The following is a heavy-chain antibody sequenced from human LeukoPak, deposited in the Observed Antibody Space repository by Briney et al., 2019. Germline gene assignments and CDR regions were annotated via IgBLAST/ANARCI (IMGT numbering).Heavy chain of an antibody. CDR3: ARPGVVAFKSGNDALDS. D-gene: IGHD2-15*01. V-gene: IGHV3-11*03. CDR1: GFTFSDYY. CDR2: ITSSGSYT. Sequence: GGSLRLSCAASGFTFSDYYMSWIRQAPGKGLEWVSYITSSGSYTNYADSVKGRFTISRANAKNSLYLQMNSLRAAATPGHSFARPGVVAFKSGNDALDSWVEGTMVSVCS. J-gene: IGHJ3*02.